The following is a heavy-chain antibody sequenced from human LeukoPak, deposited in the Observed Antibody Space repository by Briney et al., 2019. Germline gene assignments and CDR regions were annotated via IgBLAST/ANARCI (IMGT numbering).Heavy chain of an antibody. V-gene: IGHV3-30*04. CDR3: AKDTKYNWNYVNY. CDR1: GFTFSTYA. CDR2: LSYDGSYK. J-gene: IGHJ4*02. D-gene: IGHD1-20*01. Sequence: GGSLRLSCAASGFTFSTYAMHWVRQAPGKGLEWVAVLSYDGSYKDYADSVKGRFTISRDNSKNTLYLQMNSLRADDTAVYYCAKDTKYNWNYVNYWGQGTLVTVSS.